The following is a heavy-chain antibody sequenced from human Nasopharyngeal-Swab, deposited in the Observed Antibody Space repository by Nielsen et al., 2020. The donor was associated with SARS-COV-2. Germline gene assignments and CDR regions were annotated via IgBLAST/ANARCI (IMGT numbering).Heavy chain of an antibody. Sequence: ASVKVSCKAAGYTCSKYHFSWARQAPGQGLEWVGWINSYTGDTSYAQNLQGRVTLTTDTSTNTAYMELRSLTSDDTAVYYCASVVNGVTGGDYWGQGTLVTVSS. CDR1: GYTCSKYH. J-gene: IGHJ4*02. CDR3: ASVVNGVTGGDY. D-gene: IGHD3-3*01. V-gene: IGHV1-18*01. CDR2: INSYTGDT.